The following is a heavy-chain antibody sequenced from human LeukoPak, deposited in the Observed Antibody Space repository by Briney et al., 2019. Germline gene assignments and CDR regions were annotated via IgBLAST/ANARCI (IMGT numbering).Heavy chain of an antibody. CDR3: ARDSDEYCSGGACSAFDH. V-gene: IGHV3-43D*03. D-gene: IGHD2-15*01. J-gene: IGHJ4*02. CDR1: GFTFDDYA. Sequence: GGSLRLSCAASGFTFDDYAMHWVRQAPGRGLEWVSLISWDGGSTYYADSVKGRFTISRDNSKNSLYLQMNSLRAEDTAVYYCARDSDEYCSGGACSAFDHWGQGTLVTVSS. CDR2: ISWDGGST.